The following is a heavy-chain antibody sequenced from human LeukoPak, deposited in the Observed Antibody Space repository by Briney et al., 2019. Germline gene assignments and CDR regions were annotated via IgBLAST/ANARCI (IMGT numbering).Heavy chain of an antibody. CDR1: GFTFSSYG. D-gene: IGHD1-20*01. CDR2: IRYDGSNK. V-gene: IGHV3-30*02. Sequence: GGSLRLSCAASGFTFSSYGMHWVRQAPGKGLEWVAFIRYDGSNKFYADSVKGRFTISRDNSKNTLYLQMNSLRAEDTAVYYCAKDKPEWYNWKNWFDPWGQGTLVTVSS. CDR3: AKDKPEWYNWKNWFDP. J-gene: IGHJ5*02.